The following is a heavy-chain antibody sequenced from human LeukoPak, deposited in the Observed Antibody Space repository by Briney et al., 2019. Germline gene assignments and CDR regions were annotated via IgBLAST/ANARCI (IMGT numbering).Heavy chain of an antibody. J-gene: IGHJ6*02. CDR3: TSLGRYYDILTGYYSYYLYGMDV. CDR1: GFTFSSYD. Sequence: GGSLRLSCAASGFTFSSYDMHWVRQAPGKGLEWVAVISFDGSNKYYADSVKGRFTISIDNSKNTLYLQMNSLRAEDTAVYYCTSLGRYYDILTGYYSYYLYGMDVWGQGTTVTVSS. CDR2: ISFDGSNK. V-gene: IGHV3-30*03. D-gene: IGHD3-9*01.